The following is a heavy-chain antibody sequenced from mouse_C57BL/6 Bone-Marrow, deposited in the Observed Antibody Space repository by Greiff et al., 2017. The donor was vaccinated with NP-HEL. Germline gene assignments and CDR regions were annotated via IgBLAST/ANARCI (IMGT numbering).Heavy chain of an antibody. D-gene: IGHD1-1*01. Sequence: VQLQQSGPELVKPGASVKISCKASGYTFTDYYMNWVKQSHGKSLEWIGDINPKNGGTSYNQKVKGKATLTVDKSSSTAYMELRSLTSEDSAVYYCARKDYGPAMDYWGQGTSVTVSS. V-gene: IGHV1-26*01. CDR1: GYTFTDYY. CDR3: ARKDYGPAMDY. J-gene: IGHJ4*01. CDR2: INPKNGGT.